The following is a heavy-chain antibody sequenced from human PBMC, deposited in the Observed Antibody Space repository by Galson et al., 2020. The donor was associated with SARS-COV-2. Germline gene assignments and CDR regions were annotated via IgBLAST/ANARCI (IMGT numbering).Heavy chain of an antibody. CDR2: INNGGDTI. V-gene: IGHV3-11*01. J-gene: IGHJ5*02. CDR3: ARESWGSLDP. Sequence: GGSLRLSCAASGFIFSDAHMTWIRQAPGKGLGWISYINNGGDTIYYADSVQGRFTMSRDNANNLLYLQMNSLRVEDTAMYYWARESWGSLDPWGQGTLVTVST. CDR1: GFIFSDAH. D-gene: IGHD3-16*01.